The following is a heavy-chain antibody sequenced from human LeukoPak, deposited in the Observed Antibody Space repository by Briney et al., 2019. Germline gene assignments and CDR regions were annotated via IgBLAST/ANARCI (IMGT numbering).Heavy chain of an antibody. CDR3: ARVVPAAWTFDP. D-gene: IGHD2-2*01. V-gene: IGHV3-21*01. Sequence: EAGGSLRLSCAASGFTFSSYSMNWVRQAPGKGLEWVSSISSSSSYIYYADSVKGRFTISRDNAKNSLYLQMNSLRAEDTAVYYCARVVPAAWTFDPWGQGTLVTVSS. J-gene: IGHJ5*02. CDR2: ISSSSSYI. CDR1: GFTFSSYS.